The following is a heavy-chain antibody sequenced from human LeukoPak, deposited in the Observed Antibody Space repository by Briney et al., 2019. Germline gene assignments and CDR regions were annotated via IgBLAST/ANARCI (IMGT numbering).Heavy chain of an antibody. D-gene: IGHD6-13*01. J-gene: IGHJ6*03. CDR3: AGQQLAYYYYYYMDV. V-gene: IGHV3-30*02. Sequence: PGGSLRLSCAASGFTFSSYGIHWVRQAPGKGLEWVAFIRYDGSNKYYADSVKGRFTISRDNSKNTLYLQMNSLRAEDTAVYYCAGQQLAYYYYYYMDVWGKGTTVTISS. CDR2: IRYDGSNK. CDR1: GFTFSSYG.